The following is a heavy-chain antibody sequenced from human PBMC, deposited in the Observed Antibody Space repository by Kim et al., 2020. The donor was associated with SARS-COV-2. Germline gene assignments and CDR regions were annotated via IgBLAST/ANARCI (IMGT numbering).Heavy chain of an antibody. Sequence: GGSLRLSCAASGFTFSSYAMHWVRQAPGKGLEWVAVISYDGSNKYYADSVKGRFTISRDNSKNTLYLQMNSLRAEDTAVYYCARTVVPAAIRYYYYYYGMDVCGQGTTVTVSS. CDR3: ARTVVPAAIRYYYYYYGMDV. CDR2: ISYDGSNK. CDR1: GFTFSSYA. D-gene: IGHD2-2*01. V-gene: IGHV3-30*04. J-gene: IGHJ6*02.